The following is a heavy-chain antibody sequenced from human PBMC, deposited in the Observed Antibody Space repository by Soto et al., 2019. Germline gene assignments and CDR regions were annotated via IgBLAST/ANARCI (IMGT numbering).Heavy chain of an antibody. J-gene: IGHJ6*02. Sequence: LSLTCTVSGGSISSSSYYWGWIRQPPGKGLEWIGSIYYSGSTYYNPSLKSRVTISVDTSKNQFSLKLSSVTAADTAVYYCARYQLPPLYYYYGMDVWGQGTTVTVSS. CDR2: IYYSGST. CDR1: GGSISSSSYY. V-gene: IGHV4-39*01. D-gene: IGHD2-2*01. CDR3: ARYQLPPLYYYYGMDV.